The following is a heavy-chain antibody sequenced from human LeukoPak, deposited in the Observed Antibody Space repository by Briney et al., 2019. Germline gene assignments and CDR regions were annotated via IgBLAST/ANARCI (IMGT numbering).Heavy chain of an antibody. CDR1: GFTFSSYA. D-gene: IGHD4-23*01. Sequence: GGSLRLSCAASGFTFSSYAMHWVRQAPGKGLEWVAVISYDGSNKYYADSVKGRFTISRDNSKNTLYPQMNSLRAEDTAVYYCARVHDYGGNTLDYWGQGTLVTVSS. V-gene: IGHV3-30-3*01. J-gene: IGHJ4*02. CDR2: ISYDGSNK. CDR3: ARVHDYGGNTLDY.